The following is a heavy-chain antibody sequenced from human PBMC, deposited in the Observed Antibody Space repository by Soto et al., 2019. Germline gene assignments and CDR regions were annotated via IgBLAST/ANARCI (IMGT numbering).Heavy chain of an antibody. Sequence: QVQLQESGPGLVKPSETLSLTCTVSGGSISNYYWSWIRQPPGKGLEWIGYIYYSGSTNYNPSLQSRVTISLDTSKNQFSLKLSSVTAADTAVYYCARLGSIAVAGTGFDYWGQGTLVTVSS. CDR2: IYYSGST. D-gene: IGHD6-19*01. CDR3: ARLGSIAVAGTGFDY. V-gene: IGHV4-59*08. J-gene: IGHJ4*02. CDR1: GGSISNYY.